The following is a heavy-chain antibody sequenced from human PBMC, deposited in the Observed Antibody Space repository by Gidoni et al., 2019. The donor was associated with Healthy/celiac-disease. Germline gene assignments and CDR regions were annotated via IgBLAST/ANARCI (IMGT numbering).Heavy chain of an antibody. J-gene: IGHJ4*02. CDR3: ARASGGGSFQGIHSALSY. V-gene: IGHV5-51*03. CDR2: IYPGDSDT. Sequence: EVQLVQSGAEVKKPGESLKIYCKGSGYSFTSYWIGWLRQMPGKGLEWMGIIYPGDSDTRYSPSFQGQVTISADKSISTAYLQWSSLKASDTAMYYCARASGGGSFQGIHSALSYWGQGTLVTVSS. CDR1: GYSFTSYW. D-gene: IGHD3-10*01.